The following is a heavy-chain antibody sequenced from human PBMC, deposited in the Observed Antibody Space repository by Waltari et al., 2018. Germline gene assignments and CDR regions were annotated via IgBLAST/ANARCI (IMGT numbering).Heavy chain of an antibody. V-gene: IGHV4-30-4*01. CDR1: GGSLSSGDYY. D-gene: IGHD3-10*01. CDR3: ASPHYYHAGSYIDY. CDR2: IYYNGNT. J-gene: IGHJ4*02. Sequence: QVRLQESGPGVVKPSQTLSLTCTVSGGSLSSGDYYGSWIRQPPGKGLEWIGSIYYNGNTDYDPSLKSRLTMSVDTSKNQFSLKVSSVTAADTAVYYCASPHYYHAGSYIDYWGQGTLVTVSS.